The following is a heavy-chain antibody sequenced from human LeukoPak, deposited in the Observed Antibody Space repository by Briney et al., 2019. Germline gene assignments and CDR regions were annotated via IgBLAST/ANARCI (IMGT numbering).Heavy chain of an antibody. CDR1: GFTFSSYA. J-gene: IGHJ6*02. Sequence: GGSLRLSCAASGFTFSSYAMSWVRQAPGKGLEWGSAISGSGGSTYYADSVKGRFTISRDNSKNTLYLQMNSLRAEDTAVYYCAKVLGSITGTVIYYYGMDVWGQGTTVTVSS. CDR3: AKVLGSITGTVIYYYGMDV. V-gene: IGHV3-23*01. D-gene: IGHD1-20*01. CDR2: ISGSGGST.